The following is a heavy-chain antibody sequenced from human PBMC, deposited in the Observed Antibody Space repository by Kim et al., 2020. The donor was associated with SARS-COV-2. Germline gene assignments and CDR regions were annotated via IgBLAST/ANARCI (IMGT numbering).Heavy chain of an antibody. CDR3: ARVGITMIVVVN. V-gene: IGHV4-39*07. Sequence: HNLSLKSRVTVSVDTAKNQFSLKLSSVTAADTAVYYCARVGITMIVVVNWGQGTMVTVSA. D-gene: IGHD3-22*01. J-gene: IGHJ3*01.